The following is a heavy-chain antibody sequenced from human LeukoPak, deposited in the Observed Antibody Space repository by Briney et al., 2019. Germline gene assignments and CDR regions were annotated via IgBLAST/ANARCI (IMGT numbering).Heavy chain of an antibody. D-gene: IGHD2-21*01. V-gene: IGHV3-23*01. CDR2: IIGSGRTT. CDR1: GFTFSSFA. J-gene: IGHJ6*03. CDR3: AKKEGDTYFSWYMDV. Sequence: PGGSLRLSCAASGFTFSSFAMSWVRQAPGKGLEGVSGIIGSGRTTFYADSVKGRFTISRDNSKNTLYLQMNSLRAEDTAIYYCAKKEGDTYFSWYMDVCGKGHTVTVS.